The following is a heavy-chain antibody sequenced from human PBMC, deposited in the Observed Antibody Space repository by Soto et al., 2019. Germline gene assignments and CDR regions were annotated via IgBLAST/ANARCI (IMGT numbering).Heavy chain of an antibody. CDR2: ISGSGGST. CDR1: GFTFSSYA. CDR3: AKCFSPAVAGLCNY. Sequence: EVQLLESGGGLVQPGGSLRLSCAASGFTFSSYAMSWVRQAPGKGLEWVSAISGSGGSTYYADSVKGRFTISRDNSKSTLYLQMNSLRAEDTAVYYCAKCFSPAVAGLCNYWGQGTLVTVSS. J-gene: IGHJ4*02. D-gene: IGHD6-19*01. V-gene: IGHV3-23*01.